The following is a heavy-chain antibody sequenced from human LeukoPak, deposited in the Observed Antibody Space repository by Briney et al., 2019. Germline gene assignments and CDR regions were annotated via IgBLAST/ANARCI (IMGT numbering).Heavy chain of an antibody. Sequence: SVKVSCKASGYTFTSYAISWVRQAPGQGLEWMGGIIPIFGTTNYAQKFQGRVTITADESTSTAYMELSSLRSEDTAVYYCAREGIGLAEWLFLDYWGQGTLVTVSS. J-gene: IGHJ4*02. CDR3: AREGIGLAEWLFLDY. V-gene: IGHV1-69*13. D-gene: IGHD3-3*01. CDR1: GYTFTSYA. CDR2: IIPIFGTT.